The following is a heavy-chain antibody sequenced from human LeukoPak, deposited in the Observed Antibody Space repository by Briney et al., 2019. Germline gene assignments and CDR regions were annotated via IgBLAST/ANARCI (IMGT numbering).Heavy chain of an antibody. D-gene: IGHD3-10*01. CDR2: IYYSGST. CDR3: ARELEGPPGNNWFDP. CDR1: GGSISSGDYY. V-gene: IGHV4-30-4*01. J-gene: IGHJ5*02. Sequence: SETLSLTCTVSGGSISSGDYYWSWIRQPPGKGLEWIGYIYYSGSTYYNPSLKSRVTISVDTSKNQFSLKLSSVTAADTAVYYCARELEGPPGNNWFDPWGQGTLVTVSS.